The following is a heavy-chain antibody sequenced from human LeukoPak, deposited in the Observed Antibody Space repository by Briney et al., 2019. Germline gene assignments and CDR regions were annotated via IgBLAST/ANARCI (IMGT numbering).Heavy chain of an antibody. CDR1: GFTVSTNY. Sequence: PGGSLRLSCTASGFTVSTNYMNWVRQAPGKGLEWIGSIYYSGSTYYSPSLKSRVTISVDTSKNQFSLKLRSVTAADTAVYHCARHWAYCSGGTCYSFDDWGQGTLVTVSS. CDR2: IYYSGST. D-gene: IGHD2-15*01. CDR3: ARHWAYCSGGTCYSFDD. J-gene: IGHJ4*02. V-gene: IGHV4-39*01.